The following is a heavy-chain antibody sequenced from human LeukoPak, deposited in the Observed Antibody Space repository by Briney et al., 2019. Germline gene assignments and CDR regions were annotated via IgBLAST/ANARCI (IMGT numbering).Heavy chain of an antibody. Sequence: SVKVSCKASGGTFSSYAISWVRQAPGQGLEWMGGIIPIFGTANYAQKFQGRVTITADESTSTAYMELSSLRSEDTAVYYCARVWLFASWAFDIWGQGTMVTVSS. CDR1: GGTFSSYA. CDR3: ARVWLFASWAFDI. V-gene: IGHV1-69*13. J-gene: IGHJ3*02. D-gene: IGHD5-12*01. CDR2: IIPIFGTA.